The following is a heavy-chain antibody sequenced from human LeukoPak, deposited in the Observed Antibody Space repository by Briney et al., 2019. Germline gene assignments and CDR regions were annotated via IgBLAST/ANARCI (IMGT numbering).Heavy chain of an antibody. Sequence: GGSLRLSCAASGFTFSSYWMSWVRQAPGKGLEWVANIKQDGSEKYYVDSVKGRFTISRDNAKNSLYLQMNSLRAEDTAVYYCARAPGAYYDFWSGYYTQPPFDYWGQGTLVTVSS. J-gene: IGHJ4*02. V-gene: IGHV3-7*01. CDR2: IKQDGSEK. D-gene: IGHD3-3*01. CDR1: GFTFSSYW. CDR3: ARAPGAYYDFWSGYYTQPPFDY.